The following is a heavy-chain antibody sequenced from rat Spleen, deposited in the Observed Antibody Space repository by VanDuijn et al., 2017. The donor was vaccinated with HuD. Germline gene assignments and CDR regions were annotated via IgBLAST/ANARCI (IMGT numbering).Heavy chain of an antibody. CDR1: GYSITSSYR. Sequence: EVQLQESGPGLVKPSQSLSLTCSVTGYSITSSYRWNWIRKFPGNKLEWMGYINGAGSTNYNPSLKSRISITRDTSKNQFFLQVNSVTTQDTATYYCARWNNYVAYWGQGTLVTVSS. V-gene: IGHV3-3*01. D-gene: IGHD1-10*01. CDR2: INGAGST. CDR3: ARWNNYVAY. J-gene: IGHJ3*01.